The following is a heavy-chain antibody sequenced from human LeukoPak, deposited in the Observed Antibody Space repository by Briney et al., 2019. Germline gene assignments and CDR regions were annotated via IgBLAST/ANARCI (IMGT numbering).Heavy chain of an antibody. D-gene: IGHD3-10*01. V-gene: IGHV3-66*01. CDR3: ARGRITMVRGVTIGAFDI. Sequence: QPGGSLRLSCAASGFTVSSSYMSWVRQAPGKGLEWVSVIYSGGSTYYADSVKGRFTISRDNSKNTLYLQMNSLRAEDTAVYYCARGRITMVRGVTIGAFDIWGQGTMVTVSS. CDR2: IYSGGST. CDR1: GFTVSSSY. J-gene: IGHJ3*02.